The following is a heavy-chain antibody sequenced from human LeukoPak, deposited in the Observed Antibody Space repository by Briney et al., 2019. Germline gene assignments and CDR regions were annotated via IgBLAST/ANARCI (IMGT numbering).Heavy chain of an antibody. D-gene: IGHD3-22*01. CDR2: INTNTGNP. V-gene: IGHV7-4-1*02. J-gene: IGHJ5*02. CDR3: ARAATLEGNDSSGYYSQYGWFDP. Sequence: ASVKVSCKASGYTFTSYAMNWVRQAPGQGLEWMGWINTNTGNPTYAQGFTGRFVFSLDTSVSTAYLQISSLKAEDTAVYYCARAATLEGNDSSGYYSQYGWFDPWGQGTLVTVSS. CDR1: GYTFTSYA.